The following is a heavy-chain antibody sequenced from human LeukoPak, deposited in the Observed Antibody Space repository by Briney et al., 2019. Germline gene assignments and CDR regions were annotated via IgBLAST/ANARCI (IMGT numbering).Heavy chain of an antibody. V-gene: IGHV1-18*01. CDR2: ITAYNGNT. CDR1: GYTFTSYG. CDR3: ARRVIDILTGYYLIDY. Sequence: ASVKVSCKASGYTFTSYGISWVRQAPGQGLEWMGWITAYNGNTKYAQKLLGRVTMTTDTSTSTAYMELRSLRSDDTAVYYCARRVIDILTGYYLIDYWGQGTLVTVSS. J-gene: IGHJ4*02. D-gene: IGHD3-9*01.